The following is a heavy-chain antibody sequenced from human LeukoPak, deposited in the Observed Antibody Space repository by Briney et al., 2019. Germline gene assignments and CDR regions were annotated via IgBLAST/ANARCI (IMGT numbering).Heavy chain of an antibody. D-gene: IGHD6-13*01. Sequence: SETLSLTCAVYGGSFSAFFWSWIRQSPGKGLEWIGEISHNGTTNYSPSLKSRVTISVDTSKNQFSLKLSSVTAADTAVYYCARLEGSSSSWYGGYWGQGTLVTVSS. J-gene: IGHJ4*02. V-gene: IGHV4-34*01. CDR1: GGSFSAFF. CDR2: ISHNGTT. CDR3: ARLEGSSSSWYGGY.